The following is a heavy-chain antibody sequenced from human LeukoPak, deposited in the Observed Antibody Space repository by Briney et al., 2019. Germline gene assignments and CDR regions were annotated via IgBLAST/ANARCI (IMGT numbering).Heavy chain of an antibody. V-gene: IGHV3-21*01. CDR2: ISSSSSYI. CDR1: GFTVSSNY. CDR3: ARDQD. J-gene: IGHJ4*02. Sequence: PGGSLRLSCAASGFTVSSNYMSWVRQAPGKGLEWVSSISSSSSYIYYADSVKGRFTFSRDNAKNSLYLQMNSLRAEDTAVYYCARDQDWGQGTLVTVSS.